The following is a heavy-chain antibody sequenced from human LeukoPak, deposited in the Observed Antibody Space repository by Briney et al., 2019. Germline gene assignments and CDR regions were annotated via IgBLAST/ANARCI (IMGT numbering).Heavy chain of an antibody. V-gene: IGHV1-69*05. J-gene: IGHJ3*02. D-gene: IGHD5-18*01. CDR2: IIPIFGTA. Sequence: ASVKVSCKASGGTFSSSAISWVRQAPGQGLEWMGGIIPIFGTANYAQKFQGRVTITTDESTSTAYMELSSLRSEDTAVYYCAREVDTRRGYAFDIWGQGTMVTVSS. CDR3: AREVDTRRGYAFDI. CDR1: GGTFSSSA.